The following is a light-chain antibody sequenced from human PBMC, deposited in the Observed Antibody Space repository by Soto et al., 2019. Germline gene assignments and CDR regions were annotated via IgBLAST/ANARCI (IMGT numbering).Light chain of an antibody. J-gene: IGKJ1*01. CDR1: QSMGSN. CDR3: QQYHNWPRT. V-gene: IGKV3-15*01. Sequence: EIVMTQSPASLSVSPWERATLSCRASQSMGSNLAWHQQKPGQAPRLLIYGASTRATGIPARFSGSGSGTEFTLTITSLQSEDFAVYYCQQYHNWPRTFGQGTKVDIK. CDR2: GAS.